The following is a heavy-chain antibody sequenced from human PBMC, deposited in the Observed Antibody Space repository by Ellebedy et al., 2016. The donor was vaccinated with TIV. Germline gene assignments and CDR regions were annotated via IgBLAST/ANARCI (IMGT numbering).Heavy chain of an antibody. CDR1: GFTFSSYS. D-gene: IGHD3-10*01. Sequence: PGGSLRLSCAASGFTFSSYSMTWVRQAPGKGLEWVSYIGSGSTYIFYADSLKGRFTVSRDNAKNSLFLQMNSLRAEDTAVYYCARDSRTYGSGTYYPIIDYWGQGTLVTVSS. CDR2: IGSGSTYI. CDR3: ARDSRTYGSGTYYPIIDY. J-gene: IGHJ4*02. V-gene: IGHV3-21*01.